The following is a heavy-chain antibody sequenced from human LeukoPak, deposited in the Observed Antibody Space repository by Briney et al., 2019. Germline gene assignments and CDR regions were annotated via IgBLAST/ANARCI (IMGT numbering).Heavy chain of an antibody. V-gene: IGHV4-34*01. CDR2: INHSGST. CDR3: ARGFNFWSGYKHHIYYMDV. CDR1: GGSFSGYY. Sequence: SETLSLTCAVYGGSFSGYYWSWIRQPPGKGLEWIREINHSGSTNYNPSLKSRVTISVDTSKNQFSPKLSSVTAADTAVYYCARGFNFWSGYKHHIYYMDVWGKGTTVTVSS. J-gene: IGHJ6*03. D-gene: IGHD3-3*01.